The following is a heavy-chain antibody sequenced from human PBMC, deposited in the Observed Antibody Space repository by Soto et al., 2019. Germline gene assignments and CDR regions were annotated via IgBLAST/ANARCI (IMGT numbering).Heavy chain of an antibody. J-gene: IGHJ4*02. D-gene: IGHD3-16*01. Sequence: VQLVQSGGGLVQPGGSLRLSREVSGFTFSDHYMDWVRQAPGRGLEWVARSRSKPSSYSTEYAASVEGRFTISRDDSENSLHLQMNSLRSEDTAVYYCVRGSRTTRDFDYWGQGTLVTVSS. CDR2: SRSKPSSYST. V-gene: IGHV3-72*01. CDR3: VRGSRTTRDFDY. CDR1: GFTFSDHY.